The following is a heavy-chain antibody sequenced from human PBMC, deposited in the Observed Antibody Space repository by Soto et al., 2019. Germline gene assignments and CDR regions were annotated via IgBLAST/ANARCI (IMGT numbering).Heavy chain of an antibody. CDR2: INPNSGGT. Sequence: ASVKVSCKASGYTFTGYYMHWVRQAPGQGLEWMGWINPNSGGTNYAQKFQGRVTMTRDTSISTAYMELSRLRSDDTAVYYCARDWGYYYDSRTDLDAFDIWGRGTMVTVSS. D-gene: IGHD3-22*01. CDR1: GYTFTGYY. V-gene: IGHV1-2*02. CDR3: ARDWGYYYDSRTDLDAFDI. J-gene: IGHJ3*02.